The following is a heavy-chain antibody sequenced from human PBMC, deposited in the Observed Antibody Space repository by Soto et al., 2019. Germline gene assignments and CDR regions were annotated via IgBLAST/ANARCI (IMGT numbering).Heavy chain of an antibody. Sequence: QVQLQESGPRLVKPSETLSLTCTVSGDSVSSNSYYWSWIRQPPGKGLEFIGYIYYSGSTNYNPSLKSRVTISLDTSKNQFSLRLSSVTAADTAVYYCARAWKQPWGGMDVWGPETTVTVSS. V-gene: IGHV4-61*01. CDR1: GDSVSSNSYY. J-gene: IGHJ6*02. CDR3: ARAWKQPWGGMDV. D-gene: IGHD6-13*01. CDR2: IYYSGST.